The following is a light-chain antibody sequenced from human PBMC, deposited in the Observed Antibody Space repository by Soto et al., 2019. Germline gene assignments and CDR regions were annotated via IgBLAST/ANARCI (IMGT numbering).Light chain of an antibody. Sequence: QSVLTQPPSVSGAPGQRVTISCTGSSSNIGAGYDVHWYQQLPGTAPKLLIYGNSNRPSGVPDRFSGSKSGTSASLAITGLRAEDEAAYYCQSSDSSLSGWVFGGGTQLTVL. V-gene: IGLV1-40*01. CDR1: SSNIGAGYD. CDR3: QSSDSSLSGWV. CDR2: GNS. J-gene: IGLJ3*02.